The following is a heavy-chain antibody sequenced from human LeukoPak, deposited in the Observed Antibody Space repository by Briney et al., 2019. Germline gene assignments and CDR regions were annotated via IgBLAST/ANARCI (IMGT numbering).Heavy chain of an antibody. CDR2: ITTTSTYI. V-gene: IGHV3-21*06. CDR3: SGSGWTTDAFDI. D-gene: IGHD6-19*01. CDR1: GFTLSNYN. Sequence: PGGSLRLSCAASGFTLSNYNMNWVRQAPGKGLEWVSSITTTSTYIYYTDSVKGRFTISRDNAKHSLYLQMNSLRAEDTAVYYCSGSGWTTDAFDIWGQGTMVTVSS. J-gene: IGHJ3*02.